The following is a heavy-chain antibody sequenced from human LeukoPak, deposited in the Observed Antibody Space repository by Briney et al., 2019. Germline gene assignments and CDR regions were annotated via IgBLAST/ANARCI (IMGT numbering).Heavy chain of an antibody. V-gene: IGHV1-2*02. CDR3: ARVYYYYDSSGILTLYFDY. CDR1: GYTFTSYY. J-gene: IGHJ4*02. CDR2: VNPTSGGT. Sequence: ASVKVSCKTSGYTFTSYYMHWVRQAPGQGLEWMGWVNPTSGGTNYAQKFQGRVTMARDTSISTAYMELSRLRSDDTAVYYCARVYYYYDSSGILTLYFDYWGQGTLVTVSS. D-gene: IGHD3-22*01.